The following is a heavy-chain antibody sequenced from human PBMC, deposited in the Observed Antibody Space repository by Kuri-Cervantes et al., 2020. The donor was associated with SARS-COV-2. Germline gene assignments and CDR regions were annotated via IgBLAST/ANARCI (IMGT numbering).Heavy chain of an antibody. CDR3: ATTDTAMVPEFDY. V-gene: IGHV1-24*01. CDR1: GYTFTGYY. D-gene: IGHD5-18*01. CDR2: FDPEGGET. J-gene: IGHJ4*02. Sequence: ASVKVSCKASGYTFTGYYMHWVRQAPGKGLEWMGGFDPEGGETIYAQKFQGRVTMTEDTSTDTAYMELSSLRSEDTAVYYCATTDTAMVPEFDYWGQGTLVTVSS.